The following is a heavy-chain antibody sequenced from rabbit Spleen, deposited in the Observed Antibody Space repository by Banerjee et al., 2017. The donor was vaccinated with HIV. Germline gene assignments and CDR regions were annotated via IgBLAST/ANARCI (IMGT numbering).Heavy chain of an antibody. V-gene: IGHV1S45*01. J-gene: IGHJ4*01. Sequence: QEQLEESGGRLVQPGGSLTLSCKAYGFTISNYWMNWVRQAPGKGLEWIACVNIVTGKSVYASWAKGRFIMSRTSSTTVTLQMTSLTDADTATYFCARDLVAVIGWNFNLWGPGTLVTVS. CDR1: GFTISNYW. CDR2: VNIVTGKS. D-gene: IGHD1-1*01. CDR3: ARDLVAVIGWNFNL.